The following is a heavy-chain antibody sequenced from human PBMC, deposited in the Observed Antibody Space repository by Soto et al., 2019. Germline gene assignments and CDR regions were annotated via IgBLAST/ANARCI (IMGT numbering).Heavy chain of an antibody. CDR3: VRLNGYCISTNCHGYYGMDV. V-gene: IGHV4-39*01. CDR1: GGSVSSSSYS. CDR2: IYYSENT. Sequence: SETLSLTCTVSGGSVSSSSYSWGWIRQPPGKGLEWIGTIYYSENTYYNPSLMSRVTISVDTSKNQFSLKLSSVTAADTAVYYCVRLNGYCISTNCHGYYGMDVWGQGTTVTVSS. D-gene: IGHD2-2*01. J-gene: IGHJ6*02.